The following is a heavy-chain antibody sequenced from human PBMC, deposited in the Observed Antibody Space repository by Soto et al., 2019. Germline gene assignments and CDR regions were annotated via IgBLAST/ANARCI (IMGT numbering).Heavy chain of an antibody. V-gene: IGHV4-31*03. CDR2: IYYSGTT. CDR1: GGSMSSGAYY. D-gene: IGHD4-17*01. CDR3: ASDPFQDDYGDYQGSYYFDY. J-gene: IGHJ4*02. Sequence: QVQLQESGPGLVKPSQTLSLTCTVSGGSMSSGAYYWSWIRQHPGKGLEWIGYIYYSGTTYYNPSLMSRVTISIDTSKNQFSLTLSSVTAADTAMYYCASDPFQDDYGDYQGSYYFDYWGQGTLVTVSS.